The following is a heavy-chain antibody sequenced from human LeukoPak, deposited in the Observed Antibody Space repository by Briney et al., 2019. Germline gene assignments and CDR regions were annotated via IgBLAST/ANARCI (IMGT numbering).Heavy chain of an antibody. J-gene: IGHJ4*02. Sequence: GGSLRLSCAASGFTFSSYEMNWVRQAPGKGLEWLSCISSSGSVKYYADSVKGRLTISRDYAKNSLYLQMNSLRAEDTAVYYCARDTMVRGAHDHWGQGTLVTVSS. CDR2: ISSSGSVK. V-gene: IGHV3-48*03. D-gene: IGHD3-10*01. CDR3: ARDTMVRGAHDH. CDR1: GFTFSSYE.